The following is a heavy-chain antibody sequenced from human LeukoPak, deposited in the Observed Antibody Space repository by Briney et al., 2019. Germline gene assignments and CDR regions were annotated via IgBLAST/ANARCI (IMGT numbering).Heavy chain of an antibody. J-gene: IGHJ6*04. CDR1: GYTLSNYG. Sequence: ASVKVSCKASGYTLSNYGVSWVRQAPGQGLEWMGWISAYTGKINCAQMLQGRITMTTDTSTSTAYMDLRSLRSDDTAVYYCARDIGVRYFDWLQGMDVWGKGTTVTVSS. CDR2: ISAYTGKI. V-gene: IGHV1-18*04. D-gene: IGHD3-9*01. CDR3: ARDIGVRYFDWLQGMDV.